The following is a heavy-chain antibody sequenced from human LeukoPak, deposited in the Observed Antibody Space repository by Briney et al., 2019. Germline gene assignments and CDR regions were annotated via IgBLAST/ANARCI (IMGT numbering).Heavy chain of an antibody. CDR3: AKDRGGCIYYYGMDV. D-gene: IGHD6-19*01. V-gene: IGHV3-23*01. J-gene: IGHJ6*02. Sequence: HPGGSLRLSCAASGFTFSSYAMSWVRQAPGEGLEWVSGIGSGGRSTYYADSVKGRFTISRDNSKNTLYLQMNSLRADDTALYYCAKDRGGCIYYYGMDVWGQGTTVTVSS. CDR2: IGSGGRST. CDR1: GFTFSSYA.